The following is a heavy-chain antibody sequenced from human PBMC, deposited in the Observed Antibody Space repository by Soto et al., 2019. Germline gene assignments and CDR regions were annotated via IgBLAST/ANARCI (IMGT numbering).Heavy chain of an antibody. Sequence: QVRLVQSGAEVKPPGASVKVSCKASGYTFSTYGICWVRQAPGQGPEWMGWINPYNGKTNYGQNFQGRVTMTTEPSRRTAYMELRSLRSDDTAVYYCARVQIGVVVAGVPVDSWGQGTLVTVSS. CDR3: ARVQIGVVVAGVPVDS. CDR1: GYTFSTYG. V-gene: IGHV1-18*01. CDR2: INPYNGKT. D-gene: IGHD2-15*01. J-gene: IGHJ5*01.